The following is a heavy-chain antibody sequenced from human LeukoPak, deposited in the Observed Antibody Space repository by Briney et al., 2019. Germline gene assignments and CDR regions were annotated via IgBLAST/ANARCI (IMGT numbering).Heavy chain of an antibody. CDR3: AKDSTVTGRIYGMDV. V-gene: IGHV3-43*01. Sequence: GGSLRLSCAASGFTFDDYSMHWVRQAPGKGLEWVSLISRDADRTYYADSVKGRFTISRDNSKNTLYLQMNSLRAEDTAVYYCAKDSTVTGRIYGMDVWGQGTTVTVSS. D-gene: IGHD4-17*01. J-gene: IGHJ6*02. CDR1: GFTFDDYS. CDR2: ISRDADRT.